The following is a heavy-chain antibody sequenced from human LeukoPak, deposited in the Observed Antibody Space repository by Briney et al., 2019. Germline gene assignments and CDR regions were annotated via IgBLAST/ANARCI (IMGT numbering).Heavy chain of an antibody. Sequence: PSETLSLTCTVSGGSISSYYWSWIWQPPGKGLEWIGYIYYSGSTNYNPSLKSRVTISVDTSKNQFSLKLSSVTAADTAVYYCARDLQEMATIRGAFDIWGQGTMVTVSS. J-gene: IGHJ3*02. CDR2: IYYSGST. CDR3: ARDLQEMATIRGAFDI. D-gene: IGHD5-24*01. V-gene: IGHV4-59*01. CDR1: GGSISSYY.